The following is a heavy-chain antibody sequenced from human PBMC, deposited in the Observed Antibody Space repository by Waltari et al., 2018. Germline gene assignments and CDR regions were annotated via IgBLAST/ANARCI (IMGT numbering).Heavy chain of an antibody. D-gene: IGHD6-19*01. CDR1: GGTFSSYA. J-gene: IGHJ5*02. V-gene: IGHV1-69*04. Sequence: QVQLVQSGAEVKKPGSSVKVSCKASGGTFSSYAISWVRQAPGQGLEWMGGISPILGIANYAQKFQGRVTITADESTSTAYMELSSLRSEDTAVYYCARVHRAVATGWFDPWGQGTLVTVSS. CDR2: ISPILGIA. CDR3: ARVHRAVATGWFDP.